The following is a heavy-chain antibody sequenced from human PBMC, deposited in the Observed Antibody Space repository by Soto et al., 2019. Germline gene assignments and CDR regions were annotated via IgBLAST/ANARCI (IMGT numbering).Heavy chain of an antibody. CDR2: ISSGSSSTI. CDR3: ARYSGYSYGPIDY. J-gene: IGHJ4*02. D-gene: IGHD5-18*01. V-gene: IGHV3-48*02. CDR1: GFTFSSYS. Sequence: GGSLRLSCAASGFTFSSYSMNWFGQGPGKGLEWVSYISSGSSSTIYYADSVKGRFTISRDNAKNSLYLQMNSLRDEDTAVYYCARYSGYSYGPIDYWCQGTLVSVSS.